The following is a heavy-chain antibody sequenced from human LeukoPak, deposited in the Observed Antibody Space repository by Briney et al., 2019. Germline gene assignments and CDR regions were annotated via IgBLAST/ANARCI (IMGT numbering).Heavy chain of an antibody. CDR3: ASTPPKYYYYYYYMDV. CDR1: KFTFSNYC. Sequence: LTLSCAPSKFTFSNYCMSWLRQAPGKGLQWVAYINQDGSGKYYEDSVKGRFTISRDNAKNSLYLQMNSVRAEDTAVYYCASTPPKYYYYYYYMDVWGKGTTVTVSS. J-gene: IGHJ6*03. D-gene: IGHD2-15*01. CDR2: INQDGSGK. V-gene: IGHV3-7*01.